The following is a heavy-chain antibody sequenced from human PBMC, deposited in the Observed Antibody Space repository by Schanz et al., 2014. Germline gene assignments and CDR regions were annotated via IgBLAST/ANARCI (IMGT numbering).Heavy chain of an antibody. V-gene: IGHV3-74*02. D-gene: IGHD1-7*01. CDR2: INSDGTTT. CDR3: AMGGYQLHH. CDR1: GFTFSTYW. Sequence: EGQLVESGGGLVQPGGSLRLSCAASGFTFSTYWMHWVRQAPGKGLVWVSHINSDGTTTAYADSVKGRFTISRDNAENTLYLQMNSLRVEDTAVYYCAMGGYQLHHWGQGTLVTVSS. J-gene: IGHJ4*02.